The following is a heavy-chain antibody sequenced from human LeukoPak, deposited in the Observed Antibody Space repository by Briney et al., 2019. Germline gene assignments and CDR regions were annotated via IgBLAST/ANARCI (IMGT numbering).Heavy chain of an antibody. D-gene: IGHD3-9*01. Sequence: PGGSLRLSCAASGFAFSSYSFNWVRQAPGKGLEWVSYISGSSITIYYADSVKGRFTISRDNAKKSVYLQMDSLRDEDTAVYYCAKDLYRQLRYFDWLSDYWGQGTLVTVSS. CDR2: ISGSSITI. V-gene: IGHV3-48*02. CDR3: AKDLYRQLRYFDWLSDY. J-gene: IGHJ4*02. CDR1: GFAFSSYS.